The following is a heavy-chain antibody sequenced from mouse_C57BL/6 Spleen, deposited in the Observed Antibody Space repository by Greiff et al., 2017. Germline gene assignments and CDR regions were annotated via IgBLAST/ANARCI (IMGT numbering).Heavy chain of an antibody. D-gene: IGHD2-5*01. V-gene: IGHV3-6*01. CDR2: ISYDGSN. J-gene: IGHJ1*03. CDR3: AGYYSNYGYFDV. Sequence: EVQLVESGPGLVKPSQSLSLTCSVTGYSITSGYYWNWIRQFPGNKLEWMGYISYDGSNNYNPSLKNRISITRDTSKNQFFLKLNSVTTEDTATYYCAGYYSNYGYFDVWGTGTTVTVSS. CDR1: GYSITSGYY.